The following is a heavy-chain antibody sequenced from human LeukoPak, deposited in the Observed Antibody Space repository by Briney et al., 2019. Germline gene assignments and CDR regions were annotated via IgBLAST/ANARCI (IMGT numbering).Heavy chain of an antibody. J-gene: IGHJ4*02. CDR3: ASGFLGDYYDSSGYQAPRD. D-gene: IGHD3-22*01. CDR1: GGSISSYY. CDR2: IYYSGST. V-gene: IGHV4-59*01. Sequence: RSETLSLTCTVSGGSISSYYWSWIRQPPGKGLEWIAYIYYSGSTNYNPSLKSRVTISVDTSKNQFSLKQSSVTAADTAVYYCASGFLGDYYDSSGYQAPRDWGQGTLVTVSS.